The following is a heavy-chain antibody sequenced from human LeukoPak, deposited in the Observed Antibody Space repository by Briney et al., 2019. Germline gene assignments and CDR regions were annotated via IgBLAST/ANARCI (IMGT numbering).Heavy chain of an antibody. J-gene: IGHJ3*02. CDR3: ARDPYGSGVNAFDI. CDR1: GFTFSSYA. CDR2: ISYDGSNK. Sequence: GGSLRLSCGASGFTFSSYAMHWVRQAPGKGLEWVAVISYDGSNKYYADSVKGRFTISRDNSKNTLYLQMNSLRAEDTAVYYCARDPYGSGVNAFDIWGQGTMVTVSS. V-gene: IGHV3-30-3*01. D-gene: IGHD3-10*01.